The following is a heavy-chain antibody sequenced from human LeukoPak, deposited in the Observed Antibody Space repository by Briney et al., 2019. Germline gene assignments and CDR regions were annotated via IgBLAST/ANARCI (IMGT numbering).Heavy chain of an antibody. CDR1: GGTFSSYD. Sequence: SVTVSCKASGGTFSSYDFSWVRQAPGQGLEWMGGIMPIFRTANYAQKFRGRVTITADKSTSTAYMELSSLRSEDTAVYYCATERTDIVVVPATLRNYYFDYRGQGTLVTVSS. CDR2: IMPIFRTA. V-gene: IGHV1-69*06. CDR3: ATERTDIVVVPATLRNYYFDY. J-gene: IGHJ4*02. D-gene: IGHD2-2*01.